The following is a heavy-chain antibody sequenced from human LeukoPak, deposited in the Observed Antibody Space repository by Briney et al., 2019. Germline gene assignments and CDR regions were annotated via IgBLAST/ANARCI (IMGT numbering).Heavy chain of an antibody. V-gene: IGHV4-34*01. Sequence: SETLSLTCAVYGGSFSGYYWSWIRQPPGKGLEWIGEINHSGSTNYNPSLKSRVTISVDTSKNQFSLKLSSVTAADTAVYYCARVPLTTVTTGPFDYWGQGTLVTVSS. CDR2: INHSGST. D-gene: IGHD4-17*01. J-gene: IGHJ4*02. CDR1: GGSFSGYY. CDR3: ARVPLTTVTTGPFDY.